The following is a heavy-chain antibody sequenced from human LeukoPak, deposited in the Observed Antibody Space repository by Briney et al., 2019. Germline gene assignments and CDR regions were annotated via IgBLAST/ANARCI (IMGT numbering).Heavy chain of an antibody. J-gene: IGHJ5*02. CDR1: GYSISSGYY. CDR3: ARDPLEVALPYNWFDP. CDR2: IYHSGST. Sequence: SETLSLTCAVSGYSISSGYYWGWIRQPPGKGLEWIGSIYHSGSTYYNPSLKSRVTISVDTSKNQFSLKLSSVTAADTAVYCCARDPLEVALPYNWFDPWGQGTLVTVSS. V-gene: IGHV4-38-2*02. D-gene: IGHD1-7*01.